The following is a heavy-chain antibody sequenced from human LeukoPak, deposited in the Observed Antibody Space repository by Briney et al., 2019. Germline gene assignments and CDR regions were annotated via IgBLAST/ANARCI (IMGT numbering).Heavy chain of an antibody. CDR1: GFTFSSYA. Sequence: GGSLRLSCAASGFTFSSYAMHWVRQAPGKGLEYVSAISSNGSSTYYANSVKGRFTISRDNSKNTLYLQMGSLRAEDMAVYYCARDRRQLWSPFFDYWGQGTLVIVSS. CDR2: ISSNGSST. V-gene: IGHV3-64*01. CDR3: ARDRRQLWSPFFDY. D-gene: IGHD5-18*01. J-gene: IGHJ4*02.